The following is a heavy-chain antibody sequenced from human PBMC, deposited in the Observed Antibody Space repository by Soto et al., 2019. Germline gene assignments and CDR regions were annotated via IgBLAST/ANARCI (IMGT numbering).Heavy chain of an antibody. CDR1: GGTFSSYA. Sequence: ASVKVSCKASGGTFSSYAISWVRQAPGQGLEWMGGIIPIFGTANYAQKFQGRVTITADESTSTAYMELSSLRSEDTAVYYCATSLHGSGSYGYWGHGTLVTYSS. J-gene: IGHJ4*01. V-gene: IGHV1-69*13. CDR3: ATSLHGSGSYGY. D-gene: IGHD3-10*01. CDR2: IIPIFGTA.